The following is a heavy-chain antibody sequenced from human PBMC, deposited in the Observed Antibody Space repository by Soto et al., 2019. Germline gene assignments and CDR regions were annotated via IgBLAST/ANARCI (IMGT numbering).Heavy chain of an antibody. CDR3: ARGSYYDTSGAFDY. CDR2: IYSRGRT. J-gene: IGHJ4*02. Sequence: QLQLQESGPGLVKPSETLSLACNVSGVSVSDKDSYWGWVRQPPGKGPEWIATIYSRGRTDYHPSLKSRLTISADTSKNQISLNLGSVTAADVAIYYCARGSYYDTSGAFDYWGQGTLVTVSS. V-gene: IGHV4-39*01. D-gene: IGHD3-22*01. CDR1: GVSVSDKDSY.